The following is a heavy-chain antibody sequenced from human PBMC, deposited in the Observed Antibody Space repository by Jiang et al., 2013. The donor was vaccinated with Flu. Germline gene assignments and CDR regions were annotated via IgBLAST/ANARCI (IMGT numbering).Heavy chain of an antibody. V-gene: IGHV4-59*01. J-gene: IGHJ5*02. Sequence: GSGLVKPSETLSLTCTVSGGSISSYYWSWIRQPPGKGLEWIGYIYYSGSTNYNPSLKSRVTISVDTSKNQFSLKLSSVTAADTAVYYCARASPPGWFRGFDPWSQGTLVTVSS. CDR1: GGSISSYY. CDR3: ARASPPGWFRGFDP. D-gene: IGHD6-19*01. CDR2: IYYSGST.